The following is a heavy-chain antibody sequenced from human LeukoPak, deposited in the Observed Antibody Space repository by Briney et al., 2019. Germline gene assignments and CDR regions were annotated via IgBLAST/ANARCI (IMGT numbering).Heavy chain of an antibody. CDR2: ITGSSDFI. CDR1: GFTFSSYP. V-gene: IGHV3-48*02. J-gene: IGHJ4*02. Sequence: PGGSLRLSCAASGFTFSSYPMNWVRQAPGKGLEWVSYITGSSDFIHYADSVKGRFTISRDSAKNSLYLQMNSLRDEDTAVYYCARDHAYAFDSWGQGTLVTVSS. CDR3: ARDHAYAFDS. D-gene: IGHD2-2*01.